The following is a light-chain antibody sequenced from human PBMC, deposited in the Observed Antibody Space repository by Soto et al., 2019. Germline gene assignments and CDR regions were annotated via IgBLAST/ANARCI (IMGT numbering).Light chain of an antibody. V-gene: IGLV1-51*01. Sequence: QSVLTQPPLVSAAPGQRVTISCSGSSSNIGNNYVSWYQHLPGTAPKLLIYDNSQRPSGIPDRFSGSKSGTSATLGITGLQTGDEADYYCGTWDSSLSAVVFGGGTKVTVL. J-gene: IGLJ2*01. CDR3: GTWDSSLSAVV. CDR2: DNS. CDR1: SSNIGNNY.